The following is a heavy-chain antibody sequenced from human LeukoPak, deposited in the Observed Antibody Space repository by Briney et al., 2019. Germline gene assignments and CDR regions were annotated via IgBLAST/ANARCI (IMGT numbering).Heavy chain of an antibody. Sequence: PGGSLRLSCAASGFTFSTYAMSWVRQAPGKGLEWVSAISGGGGSTYYADSVRGRFTISRDNSKNTVYLQMNSLRAEDTDVYYCAKRENYYDSSGYHYVGAFDIWGQGTMVTVSS. V-gene: IGHV3-23*01. J-gene: IGHJ3*02. CDR3: AKRENYYDSSGYHYVGAFDI. D-gene: IGHD3-22*01. CDR2: ISGGGGST. CDR1: GFTFSTYA.